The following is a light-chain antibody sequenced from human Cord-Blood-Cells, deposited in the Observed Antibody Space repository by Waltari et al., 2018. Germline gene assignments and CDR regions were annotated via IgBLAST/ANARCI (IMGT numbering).Light chain of an antibody. CDR2: AAS. V-gene: IGKV1-39*01. Sequence: DIQMTQSPSSLSASVGDRVTITCRASQSISSYLNWYQQKPGKAPKLLIYAASSLQSGGPSRFSGRGSGADVTRTISSLPPKDFATDYCQQSYSTPPWTFGQGTKVEIK. CDR1: QSISSY. CDR3: QQSYSTPPWT. J-gene: IGKJ1*01.